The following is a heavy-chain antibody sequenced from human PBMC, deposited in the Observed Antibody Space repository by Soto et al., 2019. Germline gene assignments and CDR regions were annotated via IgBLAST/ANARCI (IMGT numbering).Heavy chain of an antibody. CDR1: GFAFSSYA. CDR3: AKRCLRGGYYCGLDV. J-gene: IGHJ6*02. D-gene: IGHD5-12*01. V-gene: IGHV3-23*01. CDR2: ISGSGGST. Sequence: PGGSLRLSCAASGFAFSSYAMSWVRQAPGKGVEWASAISGSGGSTYYADSVKGRFTISGDNSKNTLYLQMNSLSAEDTAVDYCAKRCLRGGYYCGLDVWGQGTTVTVSS.